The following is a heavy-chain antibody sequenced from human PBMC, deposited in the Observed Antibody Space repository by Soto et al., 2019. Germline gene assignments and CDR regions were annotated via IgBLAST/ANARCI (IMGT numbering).Heavy chain of an antibody. D-gene: IGHD6-19*01. CDR1: GFTFSSSA. V-gene: IGHV3-23*01. CDR3: ARCTVDTIVTSGWCHYLDP. CDR2: VSGSGGTT. Sequence: EVQLLDSGGGLVQPGGSLILSCAASGFTFSSSAMSWVRQAPGKGLEWVSAVSGSGGTTYYADSVRGRFTISRDNSKNTLYLQMNSLRAEDTAIYFCARCTVDTIVTSGWCHYLDPWGQGTLVTVSS. J-gene: IGHJ5*02.